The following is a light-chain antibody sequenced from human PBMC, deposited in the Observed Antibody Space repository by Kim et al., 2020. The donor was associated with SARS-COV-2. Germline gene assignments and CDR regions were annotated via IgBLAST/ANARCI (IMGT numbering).Light chain of an antibody. V-gene: IGKV4-1*01. CDR2: WAS. J-gene: IGKJ4*01. CDR3: QQVYTTPLT. Sequence: ATINFKSSQSVLYTSDNKNYLAWYQQKPGQPPKLRISWASARESGVPDRFTGSGSGTDFTLTISNLQAEDVAVYYCQQVYTTPLTFGGGTKVEIK. CDR1: QSVLYTSDNKNY.